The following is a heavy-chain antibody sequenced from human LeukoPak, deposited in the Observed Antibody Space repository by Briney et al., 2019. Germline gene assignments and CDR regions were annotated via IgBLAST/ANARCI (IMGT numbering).Heavy chain of an antibody. Sequence: SETLSLTCSVSGDSVSRSDSYWDWIRQPPWKGLEWIGTIYYSGRTYYSPSLKSRVTMSVDPSNNQFSLNLRSVTAADTALYYCARRRYYDGSGYLEWGQGTLLSVSS. CDR1: GDSVSRSDSY. V-gene: IGHV4-39*01. CDR3: ARRRYYDGSGYLE. D-gene: IGHD3-22*01. CDR2: IYYSGRT. J-gene: IGHJ1*01.